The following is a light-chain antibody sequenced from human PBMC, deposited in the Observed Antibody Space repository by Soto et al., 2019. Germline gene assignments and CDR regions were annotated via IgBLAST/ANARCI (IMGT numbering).Light chain of an antibody. J-gene: IGKJ5*01. CDR3: QQYHSYPRA. CDR1: QSVSIW. V-gene: IGKV1D-16*01. CDR2: AAS. Sequence: DIHLTQSPSTLSASVGDRVTITCRASQSVSIWLAWYQQKPEKAPKCLIYAASSLHSGVPSRFSGSGSGTDFTLTISSLQPEDFATYYCQQYHSYPRAFGQGTRLEIK.